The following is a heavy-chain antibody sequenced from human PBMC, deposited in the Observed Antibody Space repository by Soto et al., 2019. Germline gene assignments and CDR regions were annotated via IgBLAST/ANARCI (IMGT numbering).Heavy chain of an antibody. CDR1: GFSFSDYS. D-gene: IGHD1-1*01. J-gene: IGHJ4*02. CDR3: ARWNGYGDL. V-gene: IGHV3-23*01. Sequence: EVHVFESGGGLVQPGGSLRLSCAASGFSFSDYSMAWVRQTPEKGLEWVSGMSIGGEKTFYIDSVKGRFIVSRDSFRDTVYFQMNRLRVEDTAVYYCARWNGYGDLWGQGTLVTVSS. CDR2: MSIGGEKT.